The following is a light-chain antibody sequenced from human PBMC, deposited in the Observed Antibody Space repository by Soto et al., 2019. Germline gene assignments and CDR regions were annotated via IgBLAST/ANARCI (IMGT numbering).Light chain of an antibody. CDR1: QSVSSN. Sequence: EIVMTQSPATLSVSPGERATLSCRASQSVSSNLAWYQQKPGQAPRLLIYGASTRANGIPARFSGSGSGTDFTLTISSLQSEDFAVYYCQQYNNWPGTFGQGTKVEIK. V-gene: IGKV3-15*01. CDR3: QQYNNWPGT. CDR2: GAS. J-gene: IGKJ1*01.